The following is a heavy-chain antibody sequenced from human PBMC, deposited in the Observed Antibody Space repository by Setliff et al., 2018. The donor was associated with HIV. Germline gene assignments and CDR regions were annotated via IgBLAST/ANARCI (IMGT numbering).Heavy chain of an antibody. CDR2: INPNNGGT. D-gene: IGHD6-25*01. Sequence: ASVKVSCKASGYTFSGYYMHWVRQAPGQGLEWMGWINPNNGGTNYAQKLQGRVTMTGDTSISTVYMELSSLRSDDTAVYYCAREKRSSTWLYSSGGTVDYWGLGTLVTVS. CDR3: AREKRSSTWLYSSGGTVDY. CDR1: GYTFSGYY. J-gene: IGHJ4*02. V-gene: IGHV1-2*02.